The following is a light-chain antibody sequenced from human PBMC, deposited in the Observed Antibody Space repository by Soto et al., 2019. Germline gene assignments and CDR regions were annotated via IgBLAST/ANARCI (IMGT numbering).Light chain of an antibody. V-gene: IGLV1-44*01. CDR1: SSNIGNNP. CDR3: ATWDDGLGAPL. J-gene: IGLJ2*01. Sequence: QSVLTQPPSASGTPGQSVTVSCSGGSSNIGNNPVNWYQQLPGAGPKLLIYRDDQRPSGGPDRFSGSKSDASASLAISGLQSADEADYFCATWDDGLGAPLFGGGTKVTVL. CDR2: RDD.